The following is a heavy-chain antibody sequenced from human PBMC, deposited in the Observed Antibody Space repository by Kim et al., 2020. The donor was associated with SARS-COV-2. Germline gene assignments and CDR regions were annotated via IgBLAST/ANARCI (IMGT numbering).Heavy chain of an antibody. D-gene: IGHD6-13*01. CDR3: ARDYHPAAGTSVPPNWFDP. V-gene: IGHV3-7*01. CDR1: GFTFSRFW. J-gene: IGHJ5*02. CDR2: IKEDGSQK. Sequence: GGSLRLSCAASGFTFSRFWMTWVRQAPGKGLEWVANIKEDGSQKYYVDSVKGRFTISRDNAKNSVYLQMNGLRAEDTAVYYCARDYHPAAGTSVPPNWFDPSGQGTLVTVSS.